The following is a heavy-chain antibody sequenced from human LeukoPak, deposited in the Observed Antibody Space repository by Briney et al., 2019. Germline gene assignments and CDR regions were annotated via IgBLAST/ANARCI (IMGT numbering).Heavy chain of an antibody. Sequence: GASVNVSCKASGCTFSSYAISWVRQAPGQGLEWMGGIIPIFGTANYAQKFQGRVTITADKSTSTAYMELSSLRSEDTAVYYCAREGEVTPVDYWGQGTLVTVSS. CDR2: IIPIFGTA. D-gene: IGHD2-21*02. CDR1: GCTFSSYA. V-gene: IGHV1-69*06. CDR3: AREGEVTPVDY. J-gene: IGHJ4*02.